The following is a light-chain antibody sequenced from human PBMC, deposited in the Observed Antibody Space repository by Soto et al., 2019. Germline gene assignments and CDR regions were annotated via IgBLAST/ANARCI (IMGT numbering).Light chain of an antibody. CDR3: QQCHSIPWT. CDR1: LTISSY. Sequence: DIQMTQSPSSLSAFVGDRVTITCRASLTISSYLNWYQQKSGKAPKLLISAASSLESGVPPRFSGSGSGTDFDLTITSLQPEDFATYYCQQCHSIPWTFGQGTKVEIK. J-gene: IGKJ1*01. V-gene: IGKV1-39*01. CDR2: AAS.